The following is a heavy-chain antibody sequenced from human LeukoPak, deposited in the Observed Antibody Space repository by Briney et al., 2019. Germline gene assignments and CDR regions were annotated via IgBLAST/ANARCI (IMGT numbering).Heavy chain of an antibody. V-gene: IGHV4-30-2*01. D-gene: IGHD3-22*01. CDR2: IYHSGST. Sequence: SETLPLTCTVSGGSISSGGYYWSWIRQPPGKGLEWIGYIYHSGSTYYNPSLKSRVTISVDRSKNQFSLKLSSVTAADTAVYYCARGRRLHYYDSSGYFVDWGQGTLVTVSS. J-gene: IGHJ4*02. CDR1: GGSISSGGYY. CDR3: ARGRRLHYYDSSGYFVD.